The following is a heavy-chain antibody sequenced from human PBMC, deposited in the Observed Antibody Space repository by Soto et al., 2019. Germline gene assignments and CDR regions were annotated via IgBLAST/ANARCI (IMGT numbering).Heavy chain of an antibody. CDR1: GGSIISYC. CDR3: ASRAYYYASGSPQYYFDY. CDR2: IFYSGST. D-gene: IGHD3-10*01. Sequence: SETLSLTCTVSGGSIISYCWSWIRQPPGKGLEWIGYIFYSGSTNYNPSLKSRVTISVDTSKNQFSLKLSSVTAADTAVYYCASRAYYYASGSPQYYFDYWGQGTLVTVSS. J-gene: IGHJ4*02. V-gene: IGHV4-59*08.